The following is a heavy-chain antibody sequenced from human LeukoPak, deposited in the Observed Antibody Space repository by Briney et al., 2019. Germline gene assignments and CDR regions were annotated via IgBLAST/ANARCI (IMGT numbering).Heavy chain of an antibody. V-gene: IGHV3-20*04. CDR3: ARDLAADRRGYFDR. CDR1: GFTFDNYA. Sequence: PGGSLRLSCTASGFTFDNYAMNWVRQAPGKRLEWVSGIFWNGGKISYADSVKGRFTTSRDNARNSLFLQMNSLRAEDAALYYCARDLAADRRGYFDRWGQGTLVIVSS. D-gene: IGHD6-13*01. CDR2: IFWNGGKI. J-gene: IGHJ4*02.